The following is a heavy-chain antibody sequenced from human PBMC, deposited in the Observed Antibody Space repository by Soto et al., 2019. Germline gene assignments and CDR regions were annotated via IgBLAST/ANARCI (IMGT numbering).Heavy chain of an antibody. J-gene: IGHJ5*02. V-gene: IGHV3-48*01. CDR3: ARLGSVVVVAAQDETWFXP. CDR2: ISSSSSTI. Sequence: GGSLRLSCAAFGFTFSSYSMNWVRQAPGKGLEWVSYISSSSSTIYYADSVKGRFTISRDNAKNSLYLQMNSLRAEDTAVYYSARLGSVVVVAAQDETWFXPWGQGTLVTVSS. D-gene: IGHD2-15*01. CDR1: GFTFSSYS.